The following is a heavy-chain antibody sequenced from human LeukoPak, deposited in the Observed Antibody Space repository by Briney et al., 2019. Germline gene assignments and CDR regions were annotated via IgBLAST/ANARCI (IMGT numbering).Heavy chain of an antibody. D-gene: IGHD3-3*01. CDR2: IYYSGST. V-gene: IGHV4-59*01. CDR3: ARGPYYDFWSGYFASSGMDV. CDR1: GGSISSYY. Sequence: SETLSLTYTVSGGSISSYYWSWIRQPPGKGLEWIGYIYYSGSTNYNPSLKSRVTISVDTSKNQFSLKLSSVTAADTAVYYCARGPYYDFWSGYFASSGMDVWGQGTTVTVSS. J-gene: IGHJ6*02.